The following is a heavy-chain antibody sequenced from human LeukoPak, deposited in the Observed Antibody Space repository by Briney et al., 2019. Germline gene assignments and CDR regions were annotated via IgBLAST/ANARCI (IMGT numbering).Heavy chain of an antibody. J-gene: IGHJ5*02. CDR2: IYYSGST. CDR1: GGSLSSYY. CDR3: ARLYGNWFVP. Sequence: SETLSLTCTVSGGSLSSYYWSWIRQPPGKGLEWIGYIYYSGSTNYNPSLKSRVTISVDTSKNQVSLKLSAVTAADTAVYYCARLYGNWFVPWGQGTLVTVSS. D-gene: IGHD2-8*01. V-gene: IGHV4-59*01.